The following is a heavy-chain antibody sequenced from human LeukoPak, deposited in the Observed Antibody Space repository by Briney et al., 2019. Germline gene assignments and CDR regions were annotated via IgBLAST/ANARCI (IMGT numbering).Heavy chain of an antibody. J-gene: IGHJ6*03. V-gene: IGHV1-8*01. CDR1: GYTFTSYD. CDR3: ARGPYYYGSRSYYEDYYYYYCMDV. Sequence: ASVKVSCKASGYTFTSYDINWVRQATGQGLEWMGWMNPKSGSTGYAQKFQGRVTMTRDTSISTAYMELRSLRSEDTAVYYCARGPYYYGSRSYYEDYYYYYCMDVWAKGTTVTVSS. D-gene: IGHD3-10*01. CDR2: MNPKSGST.